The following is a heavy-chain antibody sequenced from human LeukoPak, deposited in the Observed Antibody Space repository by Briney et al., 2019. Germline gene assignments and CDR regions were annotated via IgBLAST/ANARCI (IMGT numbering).Heavy chain of an antibody. CDR3: ARVGITMVRGVSGTFDY. CDR1: GYTFTGYY. CDR2: INPNSGGT. J-gene: IGHJ4*02. D-gene: IGHD3-10*01. V-gene: IGHV1-2*02. Sequence: ASAKVSCKASGYTFTGYYMHWVRQAPGQGLEWMGWINPNSGGTNYAQKFQGRVTMTRDTSISTAYMELSRLRSDDTAVYYCARVGITMVRGVSGTFDYWGQGTLVTVSS.